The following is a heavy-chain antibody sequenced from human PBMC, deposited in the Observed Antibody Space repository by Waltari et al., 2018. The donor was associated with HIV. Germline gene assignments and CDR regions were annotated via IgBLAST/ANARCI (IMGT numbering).Heavy chain of an antibody. Sequence: EVQLVESGGGPVKPGESLSVSCVPPGFTFNPYSLHWVRQAPGKGPEWVSSISSSGNFKHYADSVKGRFTISRDNVENSLYLQMNGLRAEDTAIYYCARDSRGSTWSLNWFDPWGQGTLVTVSS. V-gene: IGHV3-21*02. D-gene: IGHD6-6*01. CDR2: ISSSGNFK. CDR1: GFTFNPYS. J-gene: IGHJ5*02. CDR3: ARDSRGSTWSLNWFDP.